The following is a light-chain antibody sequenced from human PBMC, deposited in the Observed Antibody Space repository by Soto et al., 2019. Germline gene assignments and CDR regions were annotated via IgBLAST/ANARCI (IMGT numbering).Light chain of an antibody. CDR2: GAS. V-gene: IGKV1-17*01. J-gene: IGKJ4*01. CDR1: QGIRTD. CDR3: LQHNSYPPA. Sequence: DLPMTQSPSSLSASVGDRVTITCRASQGIRTDLGWYQQKPGKAPKRLIYGASSLQSGGPSRFSGSGSGTEFTLTISSLQPEDFATYYCLQHNSYPPAFGGGTKVEIK.